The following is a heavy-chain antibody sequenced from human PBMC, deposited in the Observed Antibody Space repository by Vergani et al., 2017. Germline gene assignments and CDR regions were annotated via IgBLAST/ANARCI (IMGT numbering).Heavy chain of an antibody. V-gene: IGHV3-9*01. CDR2: ISWNSGAV. J-gene: IGHJ3*01. D-gene: IGHD5-12*01. CDR1: GITFWKYG. Sequence: EVDLVESGGGLAQPGGSLRLSCEASGITFWKYGMHWVRQGPGKGLEWVSGISWNSGAVDYADSVRGRFTISRDNAKNSLFLEMNSLRFEDTAVYFWTKGSVYDHDSAGHGYDPYTGFDLWGQGTLVTVSS. CDR3: TKGSVYDHDSAGHGYDPYTGFDL.